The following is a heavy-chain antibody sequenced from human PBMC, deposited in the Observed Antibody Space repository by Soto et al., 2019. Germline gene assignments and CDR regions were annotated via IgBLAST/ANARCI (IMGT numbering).Heavy chain of an antibody. CDR3: TTFTRFLEWLQGDYYFDY. J-gene: IGHJ4*02. CDR1: GFTFSNAW. V-gene: IGHV3-15*07. CDR2: IKSKTDGGTT. Sequence: GGSLRLSCAASGFTFSNAWMNWVRQAPGKGLEWVGRIKSKTDGGTTDYAAPVKGRFTISRDDSKNTLYLQMNSLKTEDTAVYYCTTFTRFLEWLQGDYYFDYWGQGTLVTVSS. D-gene: IGHD3-3*01.